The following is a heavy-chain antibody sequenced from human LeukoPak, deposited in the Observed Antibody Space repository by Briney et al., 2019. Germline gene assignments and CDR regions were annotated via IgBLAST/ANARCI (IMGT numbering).Heavy chain of an antibody. CDR3: ATDGWFGNSDLHGDFDN. J-gene: IGHJ4*02. V-gene: IGHV3-9*01. D-gene: IGHD4-11*01. CDR1: GFTFHDYG. CDR2: ISFNSGRI. Sequence: PGRSLRLSCAASGFTFHDYGMHWVRLAPGKGLEWVSGISFNSGRIGYADSVKGRFTISRDNAKNSLYLQMNSLRPEDTALYYCATDGWFGNSDLHGDFDNWGQGILVTVSS.